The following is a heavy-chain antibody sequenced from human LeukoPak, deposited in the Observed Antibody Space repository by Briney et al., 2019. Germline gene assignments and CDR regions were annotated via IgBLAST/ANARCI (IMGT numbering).Heavy chain of an antibody. D-gene: IGHD6-13*01. CDR2: IYYSGNA. CDR3: ARHVRQQLPPKAFDY. V-gene: IGHV4-39*01. CDR1: GGSISSGIYY. J-gene: IGHJ4*02. Sequence: SETLSLTCTVSGGSISSGIYYWGWSRQPPRKGLECIGSIYYSGNAYYNPSLKSRVTISVDTSKNQLSLKLNSVTAADTAVYYCARHVRQQLPPKAFDYWGQGTLVTVSS.